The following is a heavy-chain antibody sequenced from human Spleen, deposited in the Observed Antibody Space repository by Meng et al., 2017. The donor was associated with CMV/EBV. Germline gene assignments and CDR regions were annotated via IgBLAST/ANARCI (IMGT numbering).Heavy chain of an antibody. D-gene: IGHD6-19*01. V-gene: IGHV1-46*01. Sequence: ASVKVSCKASGYTFTNYEIDWVRQAPGQGLEWMGIINPSGGSTSYAQKFQGRVTMTRDTSTSTVYMELSSLRSEDTAVYYCAREREQWNNYGMDVWGQGTTVTVSS. CDR1: GYTFTNYE. CDR3: AREREQWNNYGMDV. J-gene: IGHJ6*02. CDR2: INPSGGST.